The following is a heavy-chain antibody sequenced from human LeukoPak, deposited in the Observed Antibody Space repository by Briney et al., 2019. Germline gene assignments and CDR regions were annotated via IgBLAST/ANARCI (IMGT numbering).Heavy chain of an antibody. Sequence: SVKVSCKTSGDTFSSYSINWVRQAPGQGLEWMGGIVPIFGTANYAQKFQGRVTITADESTSTGYLEMSSLRSEDTAVYYCASSKDYYDSSGFARTLDYWGQGTLVTVSS. J-gene: IGHJ4*02. CDR2: IVPIFGTA. CDR1: GDTFSSYS. D-gene: IGHD3-22*01. V-gene: IGHV1-69*01. CDR3: ASSKDYYDSSGFARTLDY.